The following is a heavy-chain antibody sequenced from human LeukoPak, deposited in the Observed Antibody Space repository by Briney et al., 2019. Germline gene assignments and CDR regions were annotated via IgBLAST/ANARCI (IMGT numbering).Heavy chain of an antibody. CDR1: GGSISSYY. V-gene: IGHV4-59*08. J-gene: IGHJ4*02. Sequence: PSETLSLTCTVSGGSISSYYWSWIRQPPGKGLEWIGYIYYSGSTNYNPSLKSRVTISVDTSKNQFSLKLSSVTAADTAVYYCARLSYGDPGAYWGQGTLVTVSS. CDR2: IYYSGST. D-gene: IGHD4-17*01. CDR3: ARLSYGDPGAY.